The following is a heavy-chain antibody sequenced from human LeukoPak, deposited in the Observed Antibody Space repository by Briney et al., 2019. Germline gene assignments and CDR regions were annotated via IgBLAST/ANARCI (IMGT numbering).Heavy chain of an antibody. CDR2: IYYSGTT. Sequence: SETLSLTCTVSGGSISSSSYYWGWIRQPPGKGLEWIGTIYYSGTTYYNPSLKGRVTISVDTSNNQFSLKLSSVTAADTAVYYCARLPSTVFRIFDYWGQGALVTVSS. D-gene: IGHD2-15*01. CDR1: GGSISSSSYY. J-gene: IGHJ4*02. V-gene: IGHV4-39*01. CDR3: ARLPSTVFRIFDY.